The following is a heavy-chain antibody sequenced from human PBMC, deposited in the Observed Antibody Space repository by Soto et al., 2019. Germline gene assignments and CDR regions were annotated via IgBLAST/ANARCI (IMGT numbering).Heavy chain of an antibody. CDR3: GRVRGCSSTSCLWGIYYYYCMDV. D-gene: IGHD2-2*01. V-gene: IGHV1-18*01. CDR2: ISAYNGNT. CDR1: GYTFTSYG. Sequence: QVQLVQSGAEVKKPGASVKVSCKASGYTFTSYGISWVRQAPGQGLEWMGWISAYNGNTNYAQKLQGRVTMTTDTSTITAYMELRCRRSDDTSGYYCGRVRGCSSTSCLWGIYYYYCMDVWGQGTTVTVSS. J-gene: IGHJ6*02.